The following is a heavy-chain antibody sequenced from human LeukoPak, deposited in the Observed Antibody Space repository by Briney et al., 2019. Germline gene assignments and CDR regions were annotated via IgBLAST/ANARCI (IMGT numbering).Heavy chain of an antibody. V-gene: IGHV3-21*01. J-gene: IGHJ4*02. D-gene: IGHD5-24*01. CDR1: GFTFSSYG. CDR2: ISSSSSYI. Sequence: SGGSLRLSCAASGFTFSSYGMHWVRQAPGKGLEWVSSISSSSSYIYYADSVKGRFTISRDNAKNSLYLQMNSLRAEDTAVYYCAAGYNSGLAYWGQGTLVTVSS. CDR3: AAGYNSGLAY.